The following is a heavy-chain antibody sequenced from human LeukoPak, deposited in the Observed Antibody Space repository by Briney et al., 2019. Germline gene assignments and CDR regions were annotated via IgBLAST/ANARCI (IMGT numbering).Heavy chain of an antibody. V-gene: IGHV3-21*01. CDR1: GFTFDTYR. CDR3: ARDSPGTTASDY. Sequence: GGSLRLSCAASGFTFDTYRMNWVRQAPGKGLEWVSSISASGSYIYYADSVKGRFTMSRDNTKNSLYLQMNSLRAEDTAVYYCARDSPGTTASDYWGQGTLVTVSS. D-gene: IGHD1-1*01. CDR2: ISASGSYI. J-gene: IGHJ4*02.